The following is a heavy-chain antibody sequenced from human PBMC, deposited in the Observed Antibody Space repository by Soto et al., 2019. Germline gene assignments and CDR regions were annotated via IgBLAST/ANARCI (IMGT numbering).Heavy chain of an antibody. Sequence: SVNVSWKAAGGAFSIYAISWVRQAPGQGLEWMGGIIPIFGTANYAQKFQGRVTITADESTSTAYMELSSLRSEDTAVYYCAREKSSSSLGGFTQPLDYWGQGTLVTVSS. CDR3: AREKSSSSLGGFTQPLDY. D-gene: IGHD6-6*01. CDR1: GGAFSIYA. CDR2: IIPIFGTA. J-gene: IGHJ4*02. V-gene: IGHV1-69*13.